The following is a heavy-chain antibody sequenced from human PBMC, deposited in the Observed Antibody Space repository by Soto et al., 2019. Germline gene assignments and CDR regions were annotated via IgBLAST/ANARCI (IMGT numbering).Heavy chain of an antibody. V-gene: IGHV4-31*03. CDR2: IYYSGGT. J-gene: IGHJ6*03. Sequence: QVQLQESGPGLVKHSQTLSLTCTVSGGSISRGGSYWSWIRQHPGKGLEWIGYIYYSGGTYYNPSLKSRVTISVDTSENQFSLRLSSVIAADTAVYYCARKDSGYADYMDVWGKGTAVTVSS. D-gene: IGHD5-12*01. CDR1: GGSISRGGSY. CDR3: ARKDSGYADYMDV.